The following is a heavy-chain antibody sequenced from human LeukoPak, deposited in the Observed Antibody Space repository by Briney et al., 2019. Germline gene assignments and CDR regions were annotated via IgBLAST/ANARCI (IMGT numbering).Heavy chain of an antibody. V-gene: IGHV4-34*01. CDR2: INHSGST. CDR3: ARESLSTTTEYYYGMDV. J-gene: IGHJ6*02. Sequence: KPSETLSLTCAVYGGSFSGYYWSWIRQPPGKGLEWIGEINHSGSTNYNPSLKSRVTISVDTSKNQFSLKLSSVTAADTAVYYCARESLSTTTEYYYGMDVWGQGTTVTVS. CDR1: GGSFSGYY. D-gene: IGHD4-11*01.